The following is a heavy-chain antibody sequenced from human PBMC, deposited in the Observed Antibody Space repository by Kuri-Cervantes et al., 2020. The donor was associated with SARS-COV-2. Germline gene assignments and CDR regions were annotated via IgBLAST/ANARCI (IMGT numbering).Heavy chain of an antibody. CDR2: IYYSGST. CDR3: ARKRSWFGDPTGTFDI. Sequence: SETLSLTCTVSGGSVSSGSYYWSWIRQPPGKGLEWIGYIYYSGSTNYNPSLKSRVTISIDTSKNHFSLKLSSVTTADTAVYYCARKRSWFGDPTGTFDIWGQGTMVTVSS. CDR1: GGSVSSGSYY. D-gene: IGHD3-10*01. V-gene: IGHV4-61*03. J-gene: IGHJ3*02.